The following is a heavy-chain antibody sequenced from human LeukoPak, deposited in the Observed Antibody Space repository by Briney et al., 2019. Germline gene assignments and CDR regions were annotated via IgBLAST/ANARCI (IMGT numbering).Heavy chain of an antibody. V-gene: IGHV4-59*01. CDR2: IYYSGST. J-gene: IGHJ5*02. D-gene: IGHD3-22*01. CDR1: GGSISSYY. CDR3: ARDKGTYDGFDP. Sequence: SETLSLTCTVSGGSISSYYWSWIRQPPGKGLEWIGYIYYSGSTNYNPSLKSRVTISVDTSKNQFSLKLSSVTAADTAVYYCARDKGTYDGFDPWGQGTLVTVS.